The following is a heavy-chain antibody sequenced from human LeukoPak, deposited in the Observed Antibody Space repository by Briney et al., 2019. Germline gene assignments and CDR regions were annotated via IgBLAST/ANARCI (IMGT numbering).Heavy chain of an antibody. V-gene: IGHV4-59*01. CDR2: IYYSGST. CDR3: ARVHYSFYTYFDY. Sequence: SETLFLTCTVSGGSISSYYWSWIRQPPGKGLEWIGYIYYSGSTNYNPSLKSRVTISVDTSKNQFSLKLSSVTAADTAVYYCARVHYSFYTYFDYWGQGTLVTVSS. D-gene: IGHD2/OR15-2a*01. J-gene: IGHJ4*02. CDR1: GGSISSYY.